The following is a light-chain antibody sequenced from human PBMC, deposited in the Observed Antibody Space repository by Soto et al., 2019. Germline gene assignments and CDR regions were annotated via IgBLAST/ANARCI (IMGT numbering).Light chain of an antibody. Sequence: DIHMSQSPATLSGSVGDRVTITCRASQTISSWLAWYQQKPGKAPKLLIYKASSLQSGVPSRFSGSGSGTEFTLTISSLQPDDFATYYCQQYNSYWTFGQGTKV. J-gene: IGKJ1*01. CDR3: QQYNSYWT. V-gene: IGKV1-5*03. CDR1: QTISSW. CDR2: KAS.